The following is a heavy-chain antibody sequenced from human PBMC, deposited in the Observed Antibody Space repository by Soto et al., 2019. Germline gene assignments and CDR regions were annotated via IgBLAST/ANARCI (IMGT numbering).Heavy chain of an antibody. CDR2: INPNSGST. J-gene: IGHJ5*02. CDR3: ATGYGVVGVWFDP. Sequence: ASVAISCKASGYSLTGHYINWVRQAPGQGLEWMGWINPNSGSTTYAQKFQGRVTMTRDTSISTAYRELSSLKSDDTAIFYSATGYGVVGVWFDPWGQGTLVTVSS. V-gene: IGHV1-2*02. D-gene: IGHD3-3*01. CDR1: GYSLTGHY.